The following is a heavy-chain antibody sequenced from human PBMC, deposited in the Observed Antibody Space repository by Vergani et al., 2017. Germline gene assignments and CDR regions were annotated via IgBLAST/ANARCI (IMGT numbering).Heavy chain of an antibody. Sequence: EVQLLQSEGAVVQPGGSLRLSCVASGFTFSSHAMSWVRQGHGQGLEWVSYISNSGNTIEYADSVKGRFSISRYNAKSSLFLQMDSLRAEDTAVYYCARDHRDYNNYPGTFDIWGQGSMVTVSS. V-gene: IGHV3-48*01. J-gene: IGHJ3*02. D-gene: IGHD5-24*01. CDR2: ISNSGNTI. CDR3: ARDHRDYNNYPGTFDI. CDR1: GFTFSSHA.